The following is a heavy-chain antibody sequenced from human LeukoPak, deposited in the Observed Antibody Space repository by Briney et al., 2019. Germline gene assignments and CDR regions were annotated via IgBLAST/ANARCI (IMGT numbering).Heavy chain of an antibody. CDR1: GFTFSSYA. D-gene: IGHD3-9*01. V-gene: IGHV3-23*01. Sequence: PGGSLRISCAASGFTFSSYAMSWVRQAPGKGLEWVSAISGSGGSTYYADSVKGRFTISRDNSKNTLYLQMNSLRAEDTAVYYCAKDLGVLRYFDTPNFDYWGQGTLVTVSS. J-gene: IGHJ4*02. CDR3: AKDLGVLRYFDTPNFDY. CDR2: ISGSGGST.